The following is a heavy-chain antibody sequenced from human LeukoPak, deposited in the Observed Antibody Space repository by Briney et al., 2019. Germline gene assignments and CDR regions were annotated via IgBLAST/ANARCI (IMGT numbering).Heavy chain of an antibody. CDR1: GGSFSGYY. V-gene: IGHV4-59*01. Sequence: PSETLSLTCAVYGGSFSGYYWSWIRQPPGKGLEWIGYIYYSGSTNYNPSLKSRVTISVDTSKNQFSLKLSSVTAADTAVYYCARARAYSSSWYDTNWFDPWGQGTLVTVSS. CDR2: IYYSGST. J-gene: IGHJ5*02. D-gene: IGHD6-13*01. CDR3: ARARAYSSSWYDTNWFDP.